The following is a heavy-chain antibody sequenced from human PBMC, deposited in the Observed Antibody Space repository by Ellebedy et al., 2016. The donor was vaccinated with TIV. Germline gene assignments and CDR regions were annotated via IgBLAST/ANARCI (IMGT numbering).Heavy chain of an antibody. CDR2: INPSGGST. D-gene: IGHD1-26*01. Sequence: AASVKVSCKASGYTFTSHHMHWVRQAPGQGLEWMGIINPSGGSTSYAQKFQGRVTMTRDTSTSTVYMELSSLRSEDTAVYYCARARIVGATYTWFDPWGQGTLVTVSS. J-gene: IGHJ5*02. CDR1: GYTFTSHH. V-gene: IGHV1-46*01. CDR3: ARARIVGATYTWFDP.